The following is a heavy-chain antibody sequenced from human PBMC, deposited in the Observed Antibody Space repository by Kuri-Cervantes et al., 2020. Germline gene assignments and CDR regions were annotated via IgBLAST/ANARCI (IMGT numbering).Heavy chain of an antibody. D-gene: IGHD3-3*01. CDR1: RFTFSTYA. Sequence: GGSLRLSCAASRFTFSTYAMSWVRQAPGKGLEWVSYISSSSSTIYYADSVKGRFTISRDNAKNSLYLQMNSLRAEDTAVYYCARRAGGFWSGWPFDYWGQGTRVTVSS. CDR2: ISSSSSTI. CDR3: ARRAGGFWSGWPFDY. J-gene: IGHJ4*02. V-gene: IGHV3-48*01.